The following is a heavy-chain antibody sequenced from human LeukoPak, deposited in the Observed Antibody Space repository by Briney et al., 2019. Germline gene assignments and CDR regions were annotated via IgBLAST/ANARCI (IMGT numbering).Heavy chain of an antibody. V-gene: IGHV4-39*01. D-gene: IGHD6-13*01. CDR3: ARSVIGGAAAGNWFDP. CDR1: GGSISSSSYY. Sequence: PSETLSLTCTVSGGSISSSSYYWGWIRQPPGKGLEWIGSIYYSGSTYYNPSLKSRVTISVDTSKNQFSLKLSSVTAADTAVYYCARSVIGGAAAGNWFDPWGQGTLVTVSS. J-gene: IGHJ5*02. CDR2: IYYSGST.